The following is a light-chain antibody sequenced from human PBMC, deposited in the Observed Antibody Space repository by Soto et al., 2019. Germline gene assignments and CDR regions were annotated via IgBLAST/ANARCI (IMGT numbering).Light chain of an antibody. CDR1: SSDVGGYNY. CDR3: SSYTSSSTL. CDR2: EVS. Sequence: QSSLTHPASLSGSPGQSITISCTGTSSDVGGYNYVSWYQQHPGKAPKLMIYEVSNRPSGVSNRFSGSKSGNTASLTISGLQAEDEADYYCSSYTSSSTLFGTGTKVTVL. J-gene: IGLJ1*01. V-gene: IGLV2-14*01.